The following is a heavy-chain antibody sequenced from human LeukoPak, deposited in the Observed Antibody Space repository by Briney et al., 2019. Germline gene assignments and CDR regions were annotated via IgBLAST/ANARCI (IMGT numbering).Heavy chain of an antibody. CDR1: GFTFSSSW. Sequence: GGSLRLSCAASGFTFSSSWMTWVRQAPGKGLEWVAHINEDGTDKYYVDSVTGRFTISRDNTKNSLYLQMSSLRAEDTAVYYCARDSSYYYDSSGYSAMGYYGMDVWGQGTTVTVSS. D-gene: IGHD3-22*01. CDR3: ARDSSYYYDSSGYSAMGYYGMDV. V-gene: IGHV3-7*01. J-gene: IGHJ6*02. CDR2: INEDGTDK.